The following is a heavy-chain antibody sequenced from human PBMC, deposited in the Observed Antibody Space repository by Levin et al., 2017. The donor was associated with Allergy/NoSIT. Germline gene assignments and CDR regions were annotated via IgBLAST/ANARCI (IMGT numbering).Heavy chain of an antibody. V-gene: IGHV3-23*01. CDR1: GFTFSSYA. J-gene: IGHJ3*02. CDR2: ISGSGGST. Sequence: GESLKISCAASGFTFSSYAMSWVRQAPGKGLEWVSAISGSGGSTYYADSVKGRFTISRDNSKNTLYLQMNSLRAEDTAVYYCAKDGVSWNDVSAFDIWGQGTMVTVSS. D-gene: IGHD1-1*01. CDR3: AKDGVSWNDVSAFDI.